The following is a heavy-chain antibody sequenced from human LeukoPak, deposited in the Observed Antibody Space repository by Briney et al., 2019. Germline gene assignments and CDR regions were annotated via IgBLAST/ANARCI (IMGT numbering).Heavy chain of an antibody. CDR2: ITSSGGST. D-gene: IGHD3-3*01. V-gene: IGHV3-23*01. Sequence: GGSLRLSCAASGFTFSSYAMTWVRQAPGKGLEWVSTITSSGGSTYYADSVKGRFTISRDNSKNTLYLQMNSLRAEDTAVYYCAKYSSGFWSGYYYFDYWGQGTLVTVSS. J-gene: IGHJ4*02. CDR1: GFTFSSYA. CDR3: AKYSSGFWSGYYYFDY.